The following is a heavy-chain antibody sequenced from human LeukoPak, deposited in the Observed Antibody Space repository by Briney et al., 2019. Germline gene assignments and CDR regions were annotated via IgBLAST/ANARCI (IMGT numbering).Heavy chain of an antibody. V-gene: IGHV1-2*02. CDR1: GYTFNGYY. J-gene: IGHJ4*02. D-gene: IGHD3-22*01. CDR3: ARGKGYYESSGYYPFDY. Sequence: ASVKVSCKASGYTFNGYYMHWVRRAPGQELEWLGWINPHSGDTNYAQKFQGRVTMTRDTSISTAYMELSRLRSDDTAVYYCARGKGYYESSGYYPFDYWGQGTLVTVSS. CDR2: INPHSGDT.